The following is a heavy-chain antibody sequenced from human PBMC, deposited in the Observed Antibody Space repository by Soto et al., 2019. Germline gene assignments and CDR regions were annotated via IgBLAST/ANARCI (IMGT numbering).Heavy chain of an antibody. V-gene: IGHV4-31*03. CDR2: IYYSGST. J-gene: IGHJ4*02. Sequence: QVQLQESGPGLVKPSQTLSLTCTVSGGSISSGGYYWSWIRQHPGKGLEWIGYIYYSGSTYYNPSLKGRVTISVDTSKNQFSLKLSSVTASDTAVYYCASSLRGEYYYGSGSYYPFDYWGQGTLVTVSS. D-gene: IGHD3-10*01. CDR1: GGSISSGGYY. CDR3: ASSLRGEYYYGSGSYYPFDY.